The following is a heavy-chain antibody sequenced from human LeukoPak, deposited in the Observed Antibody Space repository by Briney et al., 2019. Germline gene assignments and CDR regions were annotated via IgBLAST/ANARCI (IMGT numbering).Heavy chain of an antibody. CDR3: ARGAASDYGVNNYYGMDV. CDR2: IYYNRST. D-gene: IGHD4-17*01. V-gene: IGHV4-61*01. CDR1: GGSVNSDSCY. Sequence: SETLSLTCSVSGGSVNSDSCYWSWIRQPPGKGLEWIGYIYYNRSTNCNPSLKSRVTISVDTSKNRFSLKLSSVTAADTAVYYCARGAASDYGVNNYYGMDVWGQGTTVTVSS. J-gene: IGHJ6*02.